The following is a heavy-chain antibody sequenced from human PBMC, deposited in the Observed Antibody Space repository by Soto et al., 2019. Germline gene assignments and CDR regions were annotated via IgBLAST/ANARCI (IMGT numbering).Heavy chain of an antibody. D-gene: IGHD1-7*01. CDR1: GGSISSSSYY. Sequence: SETLSLTCTVSGGSISSSSYYWGWIRQPPGKGLEWIGSIYYSGSTYYNPSLKSRVTISVDTSKNQFSLKLNSVTAADTAVYYCASGGETETTSLPTHALDYWGQGTLVTVS. V-gene: IGHV4-39*01. CDR2: IYYSGST. J-gene: IGHJ4*02. CDR3: ASGGETETTSLPTHALDY.